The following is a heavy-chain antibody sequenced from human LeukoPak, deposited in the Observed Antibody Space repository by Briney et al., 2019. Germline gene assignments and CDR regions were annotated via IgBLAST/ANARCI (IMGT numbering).Heavy chain of an antibody. V-gene: IGHV1-18*01. Sequence: ASVTVSYKASGYRFTSYGITWVRQAPGQGREGMGWISAYNGNTNYAQKLQGRVTLTTDTSTSTAYMELRSLRSDDTAVYYCAREGYCSGGTCYSTMNWFDPWGQGTLVTVSS. CDR3: AREGYCSGGTCYSTMNWFDP. D-gene: IGHD2-15*01. J-gene: IGHJ5*02. CDR1: GYRFTSYG. CDR2: ISAYNGNT.